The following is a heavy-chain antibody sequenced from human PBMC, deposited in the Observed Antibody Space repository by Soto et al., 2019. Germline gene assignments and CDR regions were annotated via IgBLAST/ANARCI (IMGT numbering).Heavy chain of an antibody. Sequence: ASVKVSCKASGYTFTNYYVQWVRQAPGQGLEWLGVIHPDGGHTTYSQKFHDRVTMTRDTFTSTVYMELSSLRSEDTAVYYCARGDNDYWGQGTLVTVSS. CDR2: IHPDGGHT. J-gene: IGHJ4*02. CDR1: GYTFTNYY. V-gene: IGHV1-46*01. CDR3: ARGDNDY.